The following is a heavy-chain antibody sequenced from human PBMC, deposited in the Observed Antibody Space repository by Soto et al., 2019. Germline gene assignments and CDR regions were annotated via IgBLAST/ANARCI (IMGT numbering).Heavy chain of an antibody. J-gene: IGHJ6*02. V-gene: IGHV4-34*01. CDR1: ARAFTGYY. CDR2: FNHSGSI. Sequence: SEGLSRNSAVYARAFTGYYWSWIRQPPGQGLEWIGEFNHSGSINYNPPHKPRLTISVDTSKNQFSLKLSSVSAADASVYYCARGRPDCNNYCYYYGIDVWGQGTTVTVSS. D-gene: IGHD2-21*02. CDR3: ARGRPDCNNYCYYYGIDV.